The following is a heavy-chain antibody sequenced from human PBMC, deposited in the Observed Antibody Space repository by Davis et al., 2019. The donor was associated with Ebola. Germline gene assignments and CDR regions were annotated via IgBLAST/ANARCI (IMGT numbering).Heavy chain of an antibody. D-gene: IGHD3-16*01. Sequence: GESLKISCAASGFSFSTFGMHWVRQAPGKGLEWLAVISYDGSNKYYADSVKGRFTISRDNSKNTLYLQMNSLRAEDTAVYYCARHTSLGYWGQGTLVTVSS. CDR3: ARHTSLGY. CDR1: GFSFSTFG. CDR2: ISYDGSNK. V-gene: IGHV3-30*03. J-gene: IGHJ4*02.